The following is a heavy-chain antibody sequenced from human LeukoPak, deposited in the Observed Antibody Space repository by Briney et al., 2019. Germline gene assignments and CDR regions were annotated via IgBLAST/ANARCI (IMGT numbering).Heavy chain of an antibody. Sequence: GGSLRLSCAASGFTFSGYWMHWVRQAPGKGLVWVSRIDDDGSSTSYADSVKGRFTISRDNSKNTVYVQMNRLRAEDTAVYYCARALGIATTGVGGNWFDPWGQGTLVTVSS. D-gene: IGHD6-13*01. J-gene: IGHJ5*02. CDR1: GFTFSGYW. CDR3: ARALGIATTGVGGNWFDP. V-gene: IGHV3-74*01. CDR2: IDDDGSST.